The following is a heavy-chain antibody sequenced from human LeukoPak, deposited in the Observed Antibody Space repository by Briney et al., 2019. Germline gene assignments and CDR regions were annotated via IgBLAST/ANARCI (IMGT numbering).Heavy chain of an antibody. CDR2: ISGSGGST. CDR1: GFTFSSYA. D-gene: IGHD3-3*01. V-gene: IGHV3-23*01. CDR3: AKAAIFGVVIPRYYFDY. J-gene: IGHJ4*03. Sequence: PGGSLRLSCAASGFTFSSYAMSWVRQAPGKGLEWVSAISGSGGSTYYADSVKGRFTISRDNSKNTPHLQMNSLRAEDTAVYYCAKAAIFGVVIPRYYFDYWGQGTTVTVSS.